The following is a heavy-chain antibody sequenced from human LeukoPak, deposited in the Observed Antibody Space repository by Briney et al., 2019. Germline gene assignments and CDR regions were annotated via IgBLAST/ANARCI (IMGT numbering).Heavy chain of an antibody. Sequence: PSETLFLTCAVSGDSISSSYWWSWVRQPPEKGLEWIGSIYCTGGTYYSSSLKSRVTISVDTSKNQFSLKLSSVTAADTAVYYCARRVDYGAGGWFDPWGQGTLVTVSS. CDR3: ARRVDYGAGGWFDP. J-gene: IGHJ5*02. CDR2: IYCTGGT. V-gene: IGHV4-38-2*01. D-gene: IGHD4-17*01. CDR1: GDSISSSYW.